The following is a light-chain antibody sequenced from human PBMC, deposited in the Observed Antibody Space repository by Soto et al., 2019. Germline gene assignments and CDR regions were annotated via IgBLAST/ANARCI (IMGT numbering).Light chain of an antibody. Sequence: QLVLTQSPSASASLGASVKLTCTLSSGHSRYAIAWHQQQPEKGPLYLMKFNIDGSHSKGDGIPDRFSGSSSGAERYLTISSLQSEDEGDYYCQTWATGIPVFGGGTKLTVL. V-gene: IGLV4-69*01. CDR2: FNIDGSH. CDR3: QTWATGIPV. CDR1: SGHSRYA. J-gene: IGLJ2*01.